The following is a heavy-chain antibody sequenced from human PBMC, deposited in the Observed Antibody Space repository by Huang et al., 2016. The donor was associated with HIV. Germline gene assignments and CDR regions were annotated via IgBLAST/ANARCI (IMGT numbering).Heavy chain of an antibody. D-gene: IGHD3-3*01. J-gene: IGHJ4*02. CDR3: ARAVPTPNRFGVGGFDY. V-gene: IGHV3-21*01. Sequence: EVQLVESGGGLVKPGGSLRLSCAASGFTFGSYSMKWVRQGPGKGLEWVSCISISSIYIYDEDAVKGRFTISRDNAKNSLYLQMNSLRAEDTAVYYCARAVPTPNRFGVGGFDYWGQGTLVTVSS. CDR2: ISISSIYI. CDR1: GFTFGSYS.